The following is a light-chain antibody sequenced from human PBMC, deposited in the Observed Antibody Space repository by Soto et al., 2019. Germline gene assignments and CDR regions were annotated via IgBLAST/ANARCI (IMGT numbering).Light chain of an antibody. V-gene: IGLV1-47*01. CDR1: SSNIGSNY. Sequence: QSVLTQPPSVSGTPGQTVSISCSGRSSNIGSNYVYWYQQLPGTAPRLLMYRADQRPSGVPDRFSGSKSGTSASLAIGRLRSEDEADYYCAAWDDTLSGLVFGGGTKLTVL. CDR2: RAD. CDR3: AAWDDTLSGLV. J-gene: IGLJ2*01.